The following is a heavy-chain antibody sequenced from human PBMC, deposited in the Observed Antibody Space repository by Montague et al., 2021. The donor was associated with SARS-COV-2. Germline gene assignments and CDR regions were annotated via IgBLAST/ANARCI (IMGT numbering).Heavy chain of an antibody. CDR2: IFYSGST. Sequence: SETLSLTCTVSGGSISSGSYYWSWIRQPPGKGLEWIGYIFYSGSTNYNPSLKSRITISVDTSKNQFSLRLTSVTAADTAIYYCARDRQLYNSHSGFDSWGQGILVTVSS. CDR3: ARDRQLYNSHSGFDS. D-gene: IGHD3-3*01. J-gene: IGHJ4*02. V-gene: IGHV4-61*01. CDR1: GGSISSGSYY.